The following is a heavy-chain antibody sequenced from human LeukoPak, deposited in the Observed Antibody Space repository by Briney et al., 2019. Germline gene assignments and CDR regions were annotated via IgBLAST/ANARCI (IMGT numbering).Heavy chain of an antibody. V-gene: IGHV3-23*01. CDR2: ISGSGGST. CDR3: EKDPATMIAGDAFDI. CDR1: GSTFSGNA. Sequence: GGSRRLSCEASGSTFSGNAWIWVGQAPGKGMKWVSAISGSGGSTYYADSVKGRFTISRDNSKNTLYLQMNSLRAEDTAVYYCEKDPATMIAGDAFDIWGQGTMVTVSS. D-gene: IGHD3-22*01. J-gene: IGHJ3*02.